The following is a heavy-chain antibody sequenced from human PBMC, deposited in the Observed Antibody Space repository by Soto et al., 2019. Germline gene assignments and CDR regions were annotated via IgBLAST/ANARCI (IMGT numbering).Heavy chain of an antibody. V-gene: IGHV3-23*01. D-gene: IGHD5-12*01. J-gene: IGHJ4*02. CDR3: AKVGIVATIGADFAY. CDR1: EFTFITYA. CDR2: ISGSGDST. Sequence: EVQLLESGGGLVQPGGSLRLSCAASEFTFITYAMSWVRQAPGKGLEWVSAISGSGDSTFYADSVKGRFTISRDNSKNTLYLQMNSLRAEDTAVYYCAKVGIVATIGADFAYWGQGTLVTVSS.